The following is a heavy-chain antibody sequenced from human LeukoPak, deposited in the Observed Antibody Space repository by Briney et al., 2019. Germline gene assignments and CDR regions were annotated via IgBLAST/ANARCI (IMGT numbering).Heavy chain of an antibody. D-gene: IGHD1-14*01. CDR3: ARDSSEPWHAFDI. CDR2: IYTSGST. V-gene: IGHV4-61*02. Sequence: SQTLSLTCTVSGGSISSGSYYWSWIRQPAGKGLEWIGRIYTSGSTNYNPSLKSRVTISVDTSKNQFSLKLSSVTAADTAVYYCARDSSEPWHAFDIWGQGTMVTVSS. CDR1: GGSISSGSYY. J-gene: IGHJ3*02.